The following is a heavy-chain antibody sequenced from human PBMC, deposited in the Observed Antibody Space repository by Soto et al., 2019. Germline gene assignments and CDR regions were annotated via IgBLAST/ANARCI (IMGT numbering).Heavy chain of an antibody. CDR2: ISTYNGKT. D-gene: IGHD1-26*01. CDR1: GYTFTSHG. CDR3: ARLLTEGATFREDAFDL. V-gene: IGHV1-18*01. J-gene: IGHJ3*01. Sequence: QVHLVQSGGEVKNPGASVKVSCKPSGYTFTSHGLSWVRQAPGQGLEWMGWISTYNGKTDYAQKFQGRVTMTADTRTTTGYMELRSLRSDDTAMYYCARLLTEGATFREDAFDLWGQGTKVTVSS.